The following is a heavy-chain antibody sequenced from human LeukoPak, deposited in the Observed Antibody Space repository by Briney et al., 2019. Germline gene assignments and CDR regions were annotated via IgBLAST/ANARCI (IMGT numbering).Heavy chain of an antibody. CDR2: IRSGGNTI. CDR1: GFTFSSYE. V-gene: IGHV3-48*03. D-gene: IGHD4-17*01. Sequence: PGGSLRHSCAASGFTFSSYEMNWVRQAPGKGLESVSYIRSGGNTIYYADSVKGRFTISRDNAKNSLYLQMNSLRAEDTAVYYCASTSGERDNWFVPWGQGTPVTVSS. CDR3: ASTSGERDNWFVP. J-gene: IGHJ5*02.